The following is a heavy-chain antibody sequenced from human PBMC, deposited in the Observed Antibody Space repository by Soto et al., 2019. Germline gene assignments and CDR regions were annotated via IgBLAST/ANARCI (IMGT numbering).Heavy chain of an antibody. Sequence: SETLSLTCAVYCGSFSGYYWSWIRQPPGKGLEWIGEINHSGSTNYNPSLKSRVTISVDTSKNQFSLKLSSVTAAGTAVYYCARGLVEDYDFWSGYGNWFDPWGQGTLVTV. CDR2: INHSGST. CDR1: CGSFSGYY. D-gene: IGHD3-3*01. CDR3: ARGLVEDYDFWSGYGNWFDP. V-gene: IGHV4-34*01. J-gene: IGHJ5*02.